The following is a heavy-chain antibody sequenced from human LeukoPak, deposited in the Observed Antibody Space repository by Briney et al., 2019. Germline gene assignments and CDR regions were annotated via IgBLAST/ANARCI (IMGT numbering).Heavy chain of an antibody. J-gene: IGHJ4*02. CDR3: ARDQRRFGELLRFDY. CDR1: GFTVSSNY. D-gene: IGHD3-10*01. V-gene: IGHV3-53*01. CDR2: IYSGGST. Sequence: GGSLRLSCAASGFTVSSNYMSWVRQAPGKGLEWVSVIYSGGSTYYADSVKGRFTISRDNSKNTLYLQMNSLRAEDTAVYYCARDQRRFGELLRFDYWGQGTLVTVSS.